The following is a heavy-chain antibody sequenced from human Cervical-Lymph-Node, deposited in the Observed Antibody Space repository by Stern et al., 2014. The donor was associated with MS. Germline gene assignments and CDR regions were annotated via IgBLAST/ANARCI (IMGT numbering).Heavy chain of an antibody. CDR1: GDTFASYP. J-gene: IGHJ1*01. CDR3: ANPLPYAN. CDR2: VNPTDGRT. D-gene: IGHD4-17*01. Sequence: VQLVEPGAEVKKPGASVKVSCKASGDTFASYPIHWLRQAPGQGPVWMGIVNPTDGRTTYAQTFQGRVTMTRDTSTRTVYMELSSLRAEDTAMYFCANPLPYANWGQGTRVTVSS. V-gene: IGHV1-46*03.